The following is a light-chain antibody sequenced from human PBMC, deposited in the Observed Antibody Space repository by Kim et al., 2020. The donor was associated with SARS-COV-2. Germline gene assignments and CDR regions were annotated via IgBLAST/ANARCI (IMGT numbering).Light chain of an antibody. CDR2: KNN. Sequence: GQRVTISCSGSGSNLGTNSVHWYQQFPGTAPEVLIYKNNQRPSGVPDRFSGSKSGTSASLAISGLQSEDEGDYYCAGWDDSLNAEVFGGGTQLTVL. V-gene: IGLV1-44*01. CDR1: GSNLGTNS. J-gene: IGLJ3*02. CDR3: AGWDDSLNAEV.